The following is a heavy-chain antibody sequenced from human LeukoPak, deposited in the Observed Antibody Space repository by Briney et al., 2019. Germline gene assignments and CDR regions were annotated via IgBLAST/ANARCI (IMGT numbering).Heavy chain of an antibody. CDR1: GFTFSSYE. CDR3: ASSRTGYGGLFDY. J-gene: IGHJ4*02. CDR2: ISSSSSYI. V-gene: IGHV3-21*04. D-gene: IGHD4-23*01. Sequence: GGSLRLSCAASGFTFSSYEMNWVRQAPGKGLEWVSSISSSSSYIYYADSVKGRFTISRDNSKNTLYLQMDSLRVEDTAVYYCASSRTGYGGLFDYWGQGTLVTVSS.